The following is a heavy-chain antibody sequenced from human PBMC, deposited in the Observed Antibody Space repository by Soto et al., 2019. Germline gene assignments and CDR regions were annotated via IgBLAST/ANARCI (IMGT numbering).Heavy chain of an antibody. J-gene: IGHJ4*02. Sequence: QVQLVQSGAEVRKPGASVKVSCKASGYTFTDFYIHWVRQAPGQGLEWMGIINPGVGNTNYSQNFQDRVTLTRDTSTSTVYMELSSLKSEDTATYYCARLGNSTYWGQGILVTVSS. CDR2: INPGVGNT. D-gene: IGHD4-4*01. CDR3: ARLGNSTY. CDR1: GYTFTDFY. V-gene: IGHV1-46*01.